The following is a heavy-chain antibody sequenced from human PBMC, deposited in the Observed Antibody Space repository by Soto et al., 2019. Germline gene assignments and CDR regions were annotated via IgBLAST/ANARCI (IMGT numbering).Heavy chain of an antibody. CDR2: IHHSGRT. J-gene: IGHJ4*02. D-gene: IGHD2-21*02. V-gene: IGHV4-4*02. CDR1: GDSISSDKW. Sequence: QVQLQESGPGLVKPSGTLSLTCAVSGDSISSDKWWRWVRQPPGKGLEWIGEIHHSGRTNYNPSLKSRVIILVEKSKNQVSLELSSMTAADTAVYYCARGGDWQFDYWGQGTLVTVSS. CDR3: ARGGDWQFDY.